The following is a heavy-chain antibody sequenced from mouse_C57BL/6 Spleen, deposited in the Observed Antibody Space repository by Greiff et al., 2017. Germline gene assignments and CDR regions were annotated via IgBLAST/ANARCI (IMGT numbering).Heavy chain of an antibody. Sequence: EVKVVESGPELVKPGASVKISCKASGYSFTDYNMNWVKQSNGKSLEWIGVINPNYGTTSYNQKFKGKATLTVDQSSSTAYMQLNSLTSEDSAVYYCARVSKTGSYWYFDVWGTGTTVTVSS. J-gene: IGHJ1*03. V-gene: IGHV1-39*01. CDR3: ARVSKTGSYWYFDV. CDR1: GYSFTDYN. CDR2: INPNYGTT. D-gene: IGHD4-1*01.